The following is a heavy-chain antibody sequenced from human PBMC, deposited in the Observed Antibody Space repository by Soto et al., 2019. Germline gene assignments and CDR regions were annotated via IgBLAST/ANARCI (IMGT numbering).Heavy chain of an antibody. CDR1: GYTFTSYA. V-gene: IGHV1-3*01. CDR3: ARVYCSSTSCSYYYGMDV. CDR2: INAGNGNT. J-gene: IGHJ6*02. D-gene: IGHD2-2*01. Sequence: QVQLVQSGAEVKKPGASVKVSCKASGYTFTSYAMHWVRQAPGQRLEWMGWINAGNGNTKYSQKFQGRATITRDTSASTAYMELSSLRSEDTAAYYCARVYCSSTSCSYYYGMDVWGQGTTVTVSS.